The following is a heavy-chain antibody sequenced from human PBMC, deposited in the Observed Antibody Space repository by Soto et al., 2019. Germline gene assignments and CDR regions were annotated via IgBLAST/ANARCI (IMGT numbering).Heavy chain of an antibody. CDR3: AKARDGSGSLDY. V-gene: IGHV3-30*18. CDR2: ISYDGSNK. J-gene: IGHJ4*02. D-gene: IGHD3-10*01. Sequence: GESLKISCAASGFTFSSYGMHWVRQAPGKGLEWVAVISYDGSNKYYADSVKGRFTISRDNSKNTLYLQMNSLRAEDTAVYYCAKARDGSGSLDYWGQGTLVTVSS. CDR1: GFTFSSYG.